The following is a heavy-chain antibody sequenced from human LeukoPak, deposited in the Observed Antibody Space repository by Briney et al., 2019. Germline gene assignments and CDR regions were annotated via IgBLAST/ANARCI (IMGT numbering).Heavy chain of an antibody. CDR3: VRDNSRGQSLGVIY. J-gene: IGHJ4*02. D-gene: IGHD3-22*01. Sequence: GGSLRLSCAASGFTFSTYNMIWVRQAPGKGLEWISYINADSSTIQYADSVRGRFTTSRDNAKNSLYLQMNSLRAEDTAVYYCVRDNSRGQSLGVIYWGQGSLVTVSS. V-gene: IGHV3-48*01. CDR2: INADSSTI. CDR1: GFTFSTYN.